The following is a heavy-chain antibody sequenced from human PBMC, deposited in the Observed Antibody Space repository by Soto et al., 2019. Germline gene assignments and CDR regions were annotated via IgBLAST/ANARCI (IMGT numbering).Heavy chain of an antibody. CDR3: ARMRAAGTFDY. Sequence: SETLSLTCTVSGGSIIGYYWSCIRQPAGKGLEWIGRIYSDGSTNYNPSLKSRVTMPVDTSKNQFSLKLTSMTAADTAMYYCARMRAAGTFDYWGQGTLVTVS. V-gene: IGHV4-4*07. D-gene: IGHD6-13*01. CDR2: IYSDGST. CDR1: GGSIIGYY. J-gene: IGHJ4*02.